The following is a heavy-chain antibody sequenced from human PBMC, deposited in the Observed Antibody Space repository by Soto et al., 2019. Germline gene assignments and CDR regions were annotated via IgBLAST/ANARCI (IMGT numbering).Heavy chain of an antibody. J-gene: IGHJ4*02. CDR1: GDTFSSYA. D-gene: IGHD2-21*01. V-gene: IGHV1-69*13. Sequence: ASVKVSCKASGDTFSSYAINWVRQAPGQGLEWMGGFIPMFDTTNYEQKFQGRVTITADETTSTAYMELSSLRSDDTAIYYCAIRLSVVEMATMGPFDCWGQGTLVTVSS. CDR3: AIRLSVVEMATMGPFDC. CDR2: FIPMFDTT.